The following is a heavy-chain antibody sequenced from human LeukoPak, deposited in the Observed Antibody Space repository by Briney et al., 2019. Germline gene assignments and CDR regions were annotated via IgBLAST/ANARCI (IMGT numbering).Heavy chain of an antibody. Sequence: SETLSLTCTVSVGSLTTSSYYWGWIRQPPGKGLEWIGIIYYSGIPYYNPSIKRRVTISVDTSKNQFSLKLSSVTAADTAVYYCARAFRARYFDLWGRGTLVTVSS. CDR3: ARAFRARYFDL. CDR1: VGSLTTSSYY. J-gene: IGHJ2*01. CDR2: IYYSGIP. D-gene: IGHD2/OR15-2a*01. V-gene: IGHV4-39*01.